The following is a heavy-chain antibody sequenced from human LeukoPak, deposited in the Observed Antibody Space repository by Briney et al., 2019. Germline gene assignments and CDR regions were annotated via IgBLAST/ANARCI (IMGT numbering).Heavy chain of an antibody. D-gene: IGHD6-13*01. J-gene: IGHJ4*02. V-gene: IGHV4-59*12. CDR3: ARVGRQLGTVFDY. CDR1: GGSISSYY. CDR2: IYHSGST. Sequence: PSETLSLTCTVSGGSISSYYWSWIRQPPGKGLEWIGYIYHSGSTYYNPSLKSRVTISVDRSKNQFSLKLSSVTAADTAVYYCARVGRQLGTVFDYWGQGTLVTVSS.